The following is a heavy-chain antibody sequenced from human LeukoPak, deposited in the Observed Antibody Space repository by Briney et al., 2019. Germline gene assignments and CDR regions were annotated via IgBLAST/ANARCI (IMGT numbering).Heavy chain of an antibody. CDR3: ARGGFASSSWYFGYYYYYMDV. Sequence: GASVKVSCKASGGTFSTFGISWVRQAPGQGLEWMGWISAYNGNTNYAQKLQGRVTMTTDTSTSTAYMELRSLRSDDTAVYYCARGGFASSSWYFGYYYYYMDVWGKGTTVTVSS. D-gene: IGHD6-13*01. V-gene: IGHV1-18*01. CDR2: ISAYNGNT. CDR1: GGTFSTFG. J-gene: IGHJ6*03.